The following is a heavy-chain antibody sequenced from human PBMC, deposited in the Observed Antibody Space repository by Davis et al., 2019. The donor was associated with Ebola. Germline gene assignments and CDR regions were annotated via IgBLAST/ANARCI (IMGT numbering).Heavy chain of an antibody. J-gene: IGHJ4*02. CDR1: GCTFTSYY. V-gene: IGHV1-69*13. Sequence: SVKVSCKASGCTFTSYYMHWVRQAPGQGLEYMGGIIPMFGTANYAQKFQGRVTITADESTTTTYMELSSLRSEDTAVYFCAKRGTATYALDYWGQGTLVTVSA. CDR2: IIPMFGTA. D-gene: IGHD1/OR15-1a*01. CDR3: AKRGTATYALDY.